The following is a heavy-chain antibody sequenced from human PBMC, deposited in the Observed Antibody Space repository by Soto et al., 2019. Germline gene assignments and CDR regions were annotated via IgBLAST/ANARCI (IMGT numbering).Heavy chain of an antibody. V-gene: IGHV3-23*01. CDR2: ISGSGGST. Sequence: EVQLLESGGGLVQPGGSLRLSCAASGFTFSSYAMSWVRQAPGKGLEWVSAISGSGGSTYYADSVKGRFTISRDNSKNTLYLEMYSLRAEDTAVYYCAKGGALLWFGDPDAFDIWGQGTMVTVSS. D-gene: IGHD3-10*01. CDR1: GFTFSSYA. J-gene: IGHJ3*02. CDR3: AKGGALLWFGDPDAFDI.